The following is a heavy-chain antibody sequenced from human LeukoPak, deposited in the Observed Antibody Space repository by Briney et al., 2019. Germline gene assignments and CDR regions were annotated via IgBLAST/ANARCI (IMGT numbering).Heavy chain of an antibody. CDR1: GFTFSSYA. Sequence: GGSLRLSCAPSGFTFSSYAKIWVRQASGKGLEWVSGIGAFGDTYYGVAVRGRFTISRDKAKNSLYLQMNSLGAGDTAVYFCARAASYNYSNRPYLFDSWGQGTLVAVSS. V-gene: IGHV3-13*01. D-gene: IGHD6-13*01. CDR3: ARAASYNYSNRPYLFDS. CDR2: IGAFGDT. J-gene: IGHJ4*02.